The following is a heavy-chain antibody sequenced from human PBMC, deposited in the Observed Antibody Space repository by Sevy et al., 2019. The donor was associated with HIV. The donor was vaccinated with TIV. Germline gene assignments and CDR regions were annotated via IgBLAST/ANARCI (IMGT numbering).Heavy chain of an antibody. CDR3: ARRYCSGSLYYYGMDV. V-gene: IGHV3-21*01. CDR2: ISSSSSYL. J-gene: IGHJ6*02. D-gene: IGHD3-10*01. CDR1: GFTFSSYS. Sequence: GGSLRLSCAASGFTFSSYSMNWVRQAPGKGLEWVSSISSSSSYLYYADSVKGRFTISRDNAKNSLYLQMNSLRAEDTAVYYCARRYCSGSLYYYGMDVWGQGTTVTVSS.